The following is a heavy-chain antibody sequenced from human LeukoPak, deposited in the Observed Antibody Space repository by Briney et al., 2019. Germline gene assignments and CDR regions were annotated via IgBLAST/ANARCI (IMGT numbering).Heavy chain of an antibody. Sequence: GGSLRLSCAASGFTFSDSSMNWVRQAPGKGLEWVSSITSSGSFISYAASVKGRFTISRDNAKNSLYLHMNSLRVEDTAVYYCARGIVPAAFDFWGQGTLVTVSS. J-gene: IGHJ4*02. D-gene: IGHD2-15*01. CDR3: ARGIVPAAFDF. CDR2: ITSSGSFI. CDR1: GFTFSDSS. V-gene: IGHV3-21*01.